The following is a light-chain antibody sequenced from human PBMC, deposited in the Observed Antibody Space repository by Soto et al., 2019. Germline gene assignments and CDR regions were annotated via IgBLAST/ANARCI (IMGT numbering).Light chain of an antibody. CDR1: SSNIESNT. CDR3: AAWDDSLNDVV. V-gene: IGLV1-44*01. J-gene: IGLJ2*01. CDR2: RSD. Sequence: QSVLTQPPSASGTPGQRVTISCSGSSSNIESNTVNWFQQLPGTSPKLLIYRSDQRPSGVPDRFSGSKAGTSADLAISGLQSEDEADYYCAAWDDSLNDVVFGGGTKLTVL.